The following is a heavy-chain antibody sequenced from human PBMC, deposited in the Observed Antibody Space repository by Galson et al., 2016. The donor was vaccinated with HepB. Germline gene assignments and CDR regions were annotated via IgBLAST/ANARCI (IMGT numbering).Heavy chain of an antibody. J-gene: IGHJ1*01. CDR1: GFTFSSYS. CDR2: IKTKSDGGTA. CDR3: AKVGTTVLTPGRYRLEYFKL. Sequence: SLRLSCAASGFTFSSYSMNWVRQAPGKGLEWVGRIKTKSDGGTADHAAPVTDRFTISRDDSENTLFLQMNSLRAEDTAIYYCAKVGTTVLTPGRYRLEYFKLWGQGTVVTVSS. D-gene: IGHD4-23*01. V-gene: IGHV3-15*01.